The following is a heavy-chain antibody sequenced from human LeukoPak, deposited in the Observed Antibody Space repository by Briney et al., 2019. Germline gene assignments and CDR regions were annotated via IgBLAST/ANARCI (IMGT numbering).Heavy chain of an antibody. J-gene: IGHJ4*02. CDR2: MNPNSGNT. CDR3: AREYILTGYPSPFDY. Sequence: ASVKVSCKASGYTFTSYDINWVRQATGQGLEWMGWMNPNSGNTGYAQKFQGRVTMTWNTSISTAYMELSSLRSDDTAVYYCAREYILTGYPSPFDYWGQGTLVTVSS. CDR1: GYTFTSYD. V-gene: IGHV1-8*01. D-gene: IGHD3-9*01.